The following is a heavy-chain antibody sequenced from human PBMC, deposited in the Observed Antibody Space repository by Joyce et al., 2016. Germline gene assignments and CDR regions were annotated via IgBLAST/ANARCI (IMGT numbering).Heavy chain of an antibody. J-gene: IGHJ4*02. Sequence: EVQLVESGGGLVQPGGSLRLSCAASGFTFSIYSMNWVRQAPGKGLAWVSYISSSGSTIYYADSVKGRFTISRDNAKNSLYLQMNSLRAEDTAVYYCARGHYDYVWGSYRYYFDYWGQGTLVTVSS. D-gene: IGHD3-16*02. CDR3: ARGHYDYVWGSYRYYFDY. V-gene: IGHV3-48*04. CDR2: ISSSGSTI. CDR1: GFTFSIYS.